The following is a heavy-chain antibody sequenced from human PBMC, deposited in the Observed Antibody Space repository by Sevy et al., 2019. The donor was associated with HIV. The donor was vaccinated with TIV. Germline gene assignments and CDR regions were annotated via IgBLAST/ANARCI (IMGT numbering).Heavy chain of an antibody. CDR1: GFTFSSYA. J-gene: IGHJ6*02. V-gene: IGHV3-23*01. CDR2: ISGSGGST. Sequence: GGSLRLSCAASGFTFSSYAMSWVRQAPGKGLEWVSAISGSGGSTYYADSVKGRFTISRDNSKNTLYLQMNSLRAEDKAVYYCAKADDGAYYYGMDVWGQGTTVTVSS. CDR3: AKADDGAYYYGMDV. D-gene: IGHD1-1*01.